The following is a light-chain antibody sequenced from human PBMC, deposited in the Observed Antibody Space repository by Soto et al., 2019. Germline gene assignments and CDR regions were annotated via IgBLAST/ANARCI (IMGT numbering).Light chain of an antibody. CDR3: AAWDDSLNGVV. J-gene: IGLJ2*01. CDR2: TNN. Sequence: QSVLTQPPSASGNPGQRVTISCSGSRSNVGGNTVNWYQQMPGMAPKLLIQTNNQRPSGVPDRFSGSKSGTSGSLAISGLQSEDEADYYCAAWDDSLNGVVFGGGTKLTVL. CDR1: RSNVGGNT. V-gene: IGLV1-44*01.